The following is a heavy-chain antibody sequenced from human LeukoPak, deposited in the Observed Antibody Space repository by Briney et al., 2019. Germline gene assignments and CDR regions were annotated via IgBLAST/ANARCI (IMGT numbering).Heavy chain of an antibody. CDR3: AKERAAAGTSFDY. J-gene: IGHJ4*02. CDR1: GFTFSSYG. CDR2: ISYDGSNK. Sequence: GGSLRLSCAASGFTFSSYGMHWVRQAPGKGLEWVAVISYDGSNKYYADSVKGRFTISRDNPKNTLYLQMNSLRAEDTAVYYCAKERAAAGTSFDYWGQGTLVTVSS. V-gene: IGHV3-30*18. D-gene: IGHD6-13*01.